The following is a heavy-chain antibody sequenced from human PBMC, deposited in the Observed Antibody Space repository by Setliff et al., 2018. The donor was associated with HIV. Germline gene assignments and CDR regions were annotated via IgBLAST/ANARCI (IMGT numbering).Heavy chain of an antibody. J-gene: IGHJ6*03. CDR2: MSYSGST. Sequence: LSLTCTVSGGSITSGGYYWGWIRQPPGKGLEWIGSMSYSGSTNYNPSLKSRVTISIDTSKSQFSLKLTSVSAADTAIYYCARVPYPADYYMDVWGKGTTVTVSS. CDR1: GGSITSGGYY. D-gene: IGHD6-19*01. V-gene: IGHV4-39*07. CDR3: ARVPYPADYYMDV.